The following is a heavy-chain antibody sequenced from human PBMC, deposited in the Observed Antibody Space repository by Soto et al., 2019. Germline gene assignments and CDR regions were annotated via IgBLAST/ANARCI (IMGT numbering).Heavy chain of an antibody. Sequence: QVQLVQSGAEVKKPGASVKVSCKSSGYTFTSYGITWVRQAPGQGLEWMGWISAYNGNTNHAQKLQGKVTMTTDTTTSTAYIELRSLRSDDTAVYYCARWYSRGWYGDYFDYWGQGTLVTVSS. CDR3: ARWYSRGWYGDYFDY. CDR1: GYTFTSYG. D-gene: IGHD6-19*01. V-gene: IGHV1-18*01. CDR2: ISAYNGNT. J-gene: IGHJ4*02.